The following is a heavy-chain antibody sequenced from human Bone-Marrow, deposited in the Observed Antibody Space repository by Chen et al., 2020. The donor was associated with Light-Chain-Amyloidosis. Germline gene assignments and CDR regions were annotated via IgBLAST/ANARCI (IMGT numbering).Heavy chain of an antibody. CDR3: ARGPLDYAISPDAFDI. J-gene: IGHJ3*02. CDR1: GGSFSGYY. D-gene: IGHD4-17*01. CDR2: INHSGST. V-gene: IGHV4-34*01. Sequence: QVQLQQWGAGLLKPSETLSLTCAVYGGSFSGYYWSWIRQPTGKGLEWIGEINHSGSTNYNPSLKRRVTMSVDTSKNQFPLKLSSVTAADTAVYYCARGPLDYAISPDAFDIWGQGTMVTVSS.